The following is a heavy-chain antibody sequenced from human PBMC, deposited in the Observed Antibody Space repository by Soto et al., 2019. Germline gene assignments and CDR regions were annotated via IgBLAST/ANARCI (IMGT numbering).Heavy chain of an antibody. J-gene: IGHJ3*02. CDR2: ISWNSDNI. D-gene: IGHD4-4*01. CDR1: GFTFDDYA. CDR3: AKDLYSNYGDAFDI. Sequence: EVQLVESGGGLVQPGRSLRLSCAASGFTFDDYAMHWVRQAPGKGLEWVSGISWNSDNIVYADSVKGRFTISRDNAKNSLYLQMNSLRAEDTALYYCAKDLYSNYGDAFDIWGQGPMVTVSS. V-gene: IGHV3-9*01.